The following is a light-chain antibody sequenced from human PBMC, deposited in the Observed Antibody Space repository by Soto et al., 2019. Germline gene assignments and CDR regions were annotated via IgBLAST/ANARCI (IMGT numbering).Light chain of an antibody. J-gene: IGKJ4*01. CDR3: QQRSILFT. CDR1: QSVGTS. Sequence: EIVLTQSPATLSLSPGERATLSCRTSQSVGTSLAWYQQNPGQPPRLLIYDSSNRATGIPARFSGSGSGTDFTLTISSLEPEDFAVYYCQQRSILFTFGGGTKVDIK. V-gene: IGKV3-11*01. CDR2: DSS.